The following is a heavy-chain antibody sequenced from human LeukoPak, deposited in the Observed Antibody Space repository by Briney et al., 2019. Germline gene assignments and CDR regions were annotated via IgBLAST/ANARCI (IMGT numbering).Heavy chain of an antibody. Sequence: GGSLRLSCAASGFTFSSYSMNWVRQAPGKGLEWVSYISSSSSTIYYADSVEGRFTISRDNAKNSLYLQMNSLRAEDTAVYYCVLGQQLDQAYYYYMDVWGKGTTVTVS. CDR1: GFTFSSYS. J-gene: IGHJ6*03. CDR3: VLGQQLDQAYYYYMDV. D-gene: IGHD6-6*01. V-gene: IGHV3-48*01. CDR2: ISSSSSTI.